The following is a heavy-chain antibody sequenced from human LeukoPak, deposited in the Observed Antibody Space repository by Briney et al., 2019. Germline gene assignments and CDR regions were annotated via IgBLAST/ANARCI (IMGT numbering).Heavy chain of an antibody. CDR3: ARVVRLNWFGT. V-gene: IGHV4-59*12. Sequence: SETLSLTCTVSGGSISNYYWNWIRQTPGKGLEWIGYIFYSGNTNYNPSLKSRVTISLDKSKNQFSLNLNSVTAADTAVYYCARVVRLNWFGTWGQGTLVTVSS. J-gene: IGHJ5*02. CDR2: IFYSGNT. D-gene: IGHD4/OR15-4a*01. CDR1: GGSISNYY.